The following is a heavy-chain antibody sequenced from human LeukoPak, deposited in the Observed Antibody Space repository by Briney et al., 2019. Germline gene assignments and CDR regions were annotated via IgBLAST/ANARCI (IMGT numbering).Heavy chain of an antibody. CDR2: IYYSGST. Sequence: SKTLSLTCTVSGGSFSSGSYYWSWLRQPPGTGLEWIGYIYYSGSTNYNPSLKSRVTISVDTSKNQFSLKLSSVTAADTAVYYCARADILTGYPSVYWGQGTLVTVSS. D-gene: IGHD3-9*01. CDR1: GGSFSSGSYY. V-gene: IGHV4-61*01. J-gene: IGHJ4*02. CDR3: ARADILTGYPSVY.